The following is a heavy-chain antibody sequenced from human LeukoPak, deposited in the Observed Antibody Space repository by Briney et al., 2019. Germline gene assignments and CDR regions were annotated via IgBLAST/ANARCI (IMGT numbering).Heavy chain of an antibody. D-gene: IGHD2-8*01. CDR1: GFNFNMFA. Sequence: GGSLRLSCTGSGFNFNMFAIDWVRQAPGQGLEWVSGLSRGGGSTNYADSVKGRLTISRDKSKNMVILQMNSLRPEDTAVYYCAKEQRIRHCSEGVCMEGYYFDYWGQGTLVTVSS. V-gene: IGHV3-23*01. CDR3: AKEQRIRHCSEGVCMEGYYFDY. J-gene: IGHJ4*02. CDR2: LSRGGGST.